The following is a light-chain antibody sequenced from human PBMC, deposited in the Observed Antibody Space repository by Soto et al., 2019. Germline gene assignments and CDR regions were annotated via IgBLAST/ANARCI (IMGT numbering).Light chain of an antibody. J-gene: IGKJ2*01. V-gene: IGKV3-15*01. CDR3: QQYNNWPPT. Sequence: EIVMTQSPATLSVSPGERATLSCRASQSVSSNLAWYQQKPGQAPRLLIYGASTRATGIPARFSGRGPGTEFTLTISSLQSEDFAVYYCQQYNNWPPTFGQGTKLEIK. CDR1: QSVSSN. CDR2: GAS.